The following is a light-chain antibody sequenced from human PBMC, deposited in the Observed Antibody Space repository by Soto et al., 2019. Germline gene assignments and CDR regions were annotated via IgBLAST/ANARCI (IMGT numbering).Light chain of an antibody. V-gene: IGLV2-14*01. Sequence: QSALAQPASMSGSPGQSITISCTGSGSDIATFNYVSWYQQYPGKAPKLLIYQVTSRASGVSHRFSGSKSGNTAALTISGLQPEDEAEYYCNSYSSTSFDVFGTGTQLTVL. CDR1: GSDIATFNY. CDR2: QVT. J-gene: IGLJ6*01. CDR3: NSYSSTSFDV.